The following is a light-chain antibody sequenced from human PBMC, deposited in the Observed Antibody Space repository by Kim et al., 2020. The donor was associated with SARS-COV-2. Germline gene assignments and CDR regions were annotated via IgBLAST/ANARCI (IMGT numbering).Light chain of an antibody. CDR2: GTS. CDR3: QQYDDSLLWT. V-gene: IGKV3-20*01. Sequence: ILLTQSPATLSLSPGERATLFCRASQSVSTSFFAWYQQKPGQPPRLLIYGTSTRAHGIPDRFIGTGTGTGFILTIARLEPEHSAVYFCQQYDDSLLWTFGQGTKVDIK. CDR1: QSVSTSF. J-gene: IGKJ1*01.